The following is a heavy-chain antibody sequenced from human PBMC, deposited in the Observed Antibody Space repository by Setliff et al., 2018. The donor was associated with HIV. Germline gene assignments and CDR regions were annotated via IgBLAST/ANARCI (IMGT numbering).Heavy chain of an antibody. CDR2: ISAYHGNT. V-gene: IGHV1-18*01. J-gene: IGHJ3*02. D-gene: IGHD2-15*01. CDR1: GYTFTHYA. CDR3: ARLASGGWPLEVFDI. Sequence: ASVKVSCKASGYTFTHYAISWVRQAPGQGLEYLGWISAYHGNTNYAQKVQGRITMATDASTSTVDMELRSLTSDDTADYYCARLASGGWPLEVFDIWGQGTMVTVSS.